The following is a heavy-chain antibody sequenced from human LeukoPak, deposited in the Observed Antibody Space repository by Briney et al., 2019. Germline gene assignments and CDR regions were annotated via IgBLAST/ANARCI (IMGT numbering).Heavy chain of an antibody. J-gene: IGHJ3*01. D-gene: IGHD4-17*01. Sequence: PSETLSLTCTISGDSISSDYWSWIRQPPGKGLEWIGYIYYSGSTKYNPSLKSRVTISVDTSKNQFSLKLSSVTAADTAVYYCARDRQATTAYDAFDVWGRGTMVTVSS. CDR3: ARDRQATTAYDAFDV. CDR1: GDSISSDY. V-gene: IGHV4-59*01. CDR2: IYYSGST.